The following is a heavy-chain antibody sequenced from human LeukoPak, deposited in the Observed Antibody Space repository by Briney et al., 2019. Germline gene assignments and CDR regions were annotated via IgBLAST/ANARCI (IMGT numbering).Heavy chain of an antibody. CDR2: ISSSGSTI. V-gene: IGHV3-48*03. CDR1: GFTFSSYE. CDR3: AREPRMVVHFDY. D-gene: IGHD2-15*01. Sequence: QPGGSLRLSCAASGFTFSSYEINWVRQAPGKGLEWVSYISSSGSTIYYADSVKGRFTISRDNAKNSLYLQMNSLRAEDTAVYYCAREPRMVVHFDYWGQGTLVTVSS. J-gene: IGHJ4*02.